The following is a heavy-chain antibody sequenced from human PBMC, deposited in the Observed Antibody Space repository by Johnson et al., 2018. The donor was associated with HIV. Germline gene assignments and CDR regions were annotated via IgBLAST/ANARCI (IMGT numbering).Heavy chain of an antibody. CDR3: ARDPSPSSYRAFDI. CDR1: EFTFSIYD. CDR2: IGVTSDT. J-gene: IGHJ3*02. V-gene: IGHV3-13*01. D-gene: IGHD5-12*01. Sequence: VQLVESGGGLVQPGGSLRLSCAASEFTFSIYDMHWVRQTTGKGLEWVSAIGVTSDTYYPGSVKGRFTISRDNAKKSLYLQMNSLGAEDTAVYYCARDPSPSSYRAFDIWGQGTMVTVSS.